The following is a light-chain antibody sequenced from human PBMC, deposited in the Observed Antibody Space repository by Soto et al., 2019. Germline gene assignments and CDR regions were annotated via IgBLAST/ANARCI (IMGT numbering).Light chain of an antibody. CDR3: QHTYSAPYT. J-gene: IGKJ2*01. V-gene: IGKV1-6*01. CDR2: AAS. Sequence: AIQMTQSPSSLSASVGDRVTITCRASQGIRNDLGWYQQKPGKAPKLLIYAASSLQSGVPSRFSGSGSGTDFTLTINSLQPEDFATYYCQHTYSAPYTFGQGTKVDIK. CDR1: QGIRND.